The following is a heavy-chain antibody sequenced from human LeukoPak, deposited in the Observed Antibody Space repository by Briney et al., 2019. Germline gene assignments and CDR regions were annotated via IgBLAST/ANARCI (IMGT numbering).Heavy chain of an antibody. J-gene: IGHJ4*02. V-gene: IGHV3-30*03. CDR2: ISNDGSNK. Sequence: GGSLRLSCAASGFTFSSYGIHWVRQAPGKGLEWVAVISNDGSNKFYADSVKGRFTISRDNSMNTLYLQMTGVRDEDTAVYYCARGLPGDPVGFDSWGQGTLVTVSS. CDR3: ARGLPGDPVGFDS. CDR1: GFTFSSYG. D-gene: IGHD7-27*01.